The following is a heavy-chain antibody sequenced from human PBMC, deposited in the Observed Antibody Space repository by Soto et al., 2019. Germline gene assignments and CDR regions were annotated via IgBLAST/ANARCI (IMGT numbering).Heavy chain of an antibody. D-gene: IGHD1-7*01. CDR2: IWYDGSNK. CDR3: ARDGIGGTAFRGFCDY. CDR1: GSIFSGYG. Sequence: QEQLVESGGGVVQPGRSLRLSCAASGSIFSGYGMHWVRQAPGKGLEWVAVIWYDGSNKYYADSVKGRVTISRDNSKNVLYLQMDSLRAEDTAVYYGARDGIGGTAFRGFCDYWGQGTLVTVSS. J-gene: IGHJ4*02. V-gene: IGHV3-33*01.